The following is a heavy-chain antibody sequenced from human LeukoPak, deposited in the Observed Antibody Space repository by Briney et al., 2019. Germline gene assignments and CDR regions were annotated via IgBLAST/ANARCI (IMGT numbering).Heavy chain of an antibody. V-gene: IGHV3-33*01. CDR3: ARDFSLQVFDD. CDR1: GFTFSSYG. D-gene: IGHD5-24*01. J-gene: IGHJ4*02. CDR2: IWSDGSYK. Sequence: PGGSLRLSCAASGFTFSSYGFHWGRQAPGKGLEWVAVIWSDGSYKYYANSVKGRFTISRDDSKNTLYLQMNSLRAEDTAVYYCARDFSLQVFDDWGQGTLVTVFS.